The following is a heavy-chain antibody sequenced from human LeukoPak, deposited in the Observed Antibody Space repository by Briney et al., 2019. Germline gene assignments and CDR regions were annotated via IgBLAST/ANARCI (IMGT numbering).Heavy chain of an antibody. CDR3: ARDDDGYYGWFDP. Sequence: SVKVSCKASGGTFSIYAISWVRQAPGQGLEWMGGIIPIFGTANYAQKFQGRVTITADESTSTAYMELSSLRSEDTAVYYCARDDDGYYGWFDPWGQGTLVTVSS. J-gene: IGHJ5*02. V-gene: IGHV1-69*13. D-gene: IGHD3-22*01. CDR1: GGTFSIYA. CDR2: IIPIFGTA.